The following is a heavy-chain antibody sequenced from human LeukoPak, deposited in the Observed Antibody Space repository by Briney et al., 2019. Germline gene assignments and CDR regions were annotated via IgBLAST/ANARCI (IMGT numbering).Heavy chain of an antibody. D-gene: IGHD2-21*02. CDR1: GGSIGSYY. CDR3: ARGERYCGGDCSVFDY. J-gene: IGHJ4*02. CDR2: IYYSGST. V-gene: IGHV4-59*01. Sequence: PSETLSLTCTVSGGSIGSYYWSWIRQPPGKGLEWIGYIYYSGSTNYNPSLKSRVTISVDTSKNQFSLKLSSVTAADTAVYYCARGERYCGGDCSVFDYWGQGTLVTVSS.